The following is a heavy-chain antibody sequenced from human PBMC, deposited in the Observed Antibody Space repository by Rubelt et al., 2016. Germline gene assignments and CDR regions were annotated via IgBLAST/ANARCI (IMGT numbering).Heavy chain of an antibody. CDR1: GGTFSSYA. CDR3: ARGVSYNSFDY. D-gene: IGHD1-20*01. J-gene: IGHJ4*02. Sequence: QVQLVQSGAEVKKPGSSVKVSCKASGGTFSSYAISWVRQAPGQGLEWMGWMNPNSGNTGYAQKFQGGVTMTRNTSISTAYMELSSLRSEDTAVYYCARGVSYNSFDYWGQGTLVTVSS. CDR2: MNPNSGNT. V-gene: IGHV1-8*02.